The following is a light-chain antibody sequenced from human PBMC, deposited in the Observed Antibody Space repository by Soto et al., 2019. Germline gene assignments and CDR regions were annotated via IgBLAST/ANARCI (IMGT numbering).Light chain of an antibody. J-gene: IGLJ1*01. CDR3: SSYTSSSTLV. CDR2: DVS. CDR1: SSDVGGYNY. Sequence: ALTQPASVSGSPGQSITISCTGTSSDVGGYNYVSWYQQHPGKAPKLMIYDVSNRPSGVSNRFSGSKSGNTASLTISGLQAEDEADYYCSSYTSSSTLVFGTGNKLTVL. V-gene: IGLV2-14*01.